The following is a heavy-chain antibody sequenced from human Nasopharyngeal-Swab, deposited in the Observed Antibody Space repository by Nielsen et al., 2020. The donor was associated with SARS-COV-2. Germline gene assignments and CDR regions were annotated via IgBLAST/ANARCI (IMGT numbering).Heavy chain of an antibody. CDR3: VKGTTAPDI. CDR2: ISRSGGSV. CDR1: GFTFSASG. D-gene: IGHD1-7*01. V-gene: IGHV3-23*01. J-gene: IGHJ4*02. Sequence: GGSLRLSCAASGFTFSASGMSWVRMAPGKGLEWVSGISRSGGSVDYAGAVKGRFTTSRDNSKNMVFFQIDSLRVEDTAVYYCVKGTTAPDIWGQGTLVTVSS.